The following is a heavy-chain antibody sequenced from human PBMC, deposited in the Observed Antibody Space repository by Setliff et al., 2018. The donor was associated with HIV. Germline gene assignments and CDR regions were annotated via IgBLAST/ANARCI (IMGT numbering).Heavy chain of an antibody. CDR3: ARGVSQAYTYGSGAYYYFDF. D-gene: IGHD6-19*01. V-gene: IGHV1-18*01. J-gene: IGHJ4*02. CDR1: GYTFNSYG. Sequence: ASVKVSCKASGYTFNSYGISWVRQAPGQGPEWVGWIATYNGNTNYAQRLQGRVTLTTDTSTSTAYMEQRSLRFDDTAVYFCARGVSQAYTYGSGAYYYFDFWGLGTLVTV. CDR2: IATYNGNT.